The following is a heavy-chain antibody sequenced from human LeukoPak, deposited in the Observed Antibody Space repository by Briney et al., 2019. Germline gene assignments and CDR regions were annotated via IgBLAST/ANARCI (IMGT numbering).Heavy chain of an antibody. CDR1: GFTFGDYA. CDR3: AKDGRVKRSPAPGD. CDR2: IRYDGSNK. V-gene: IGHV3-30*02. Sequence: GGSLRLSCTASGFTFGDYAMSWVRQAPGKGLEWVAFIRYDGSNKYYADSVKGRFTISRDNSKNTLYLQMNSLRAEDTAVYYCAKDGRVKRSPAPGDWGQGTLVTVSS. D-gene: IGHD2-15*01. J-gene: IGHJ4*02.